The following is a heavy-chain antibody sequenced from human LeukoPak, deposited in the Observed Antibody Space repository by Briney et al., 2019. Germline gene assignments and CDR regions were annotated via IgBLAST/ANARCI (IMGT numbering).Heavy chain of an antibody. CDR1: GFTFSTNA. V-gene: IGHV3-23*01. CDR3: AKGGYNWFDP. Sequence: PGGSLTLSCAASGFTFSTNAMSWVRQAPGKGLEWVSTISGGGGSTYYADSVKGRFTISRDNSKNTLYLQMNGLRAGETAIYYCAKGGYNWFDPWGQGTLVPVSS. D-gene: IGHD3-16*01. J-gene: IGHJ5*02. CDR2: ISGGGGST.